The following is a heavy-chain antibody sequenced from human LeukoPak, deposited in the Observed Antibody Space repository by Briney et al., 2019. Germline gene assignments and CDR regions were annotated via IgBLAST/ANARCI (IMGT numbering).Heavy chain of an antibody. CDR2: INPNSGGT. D-gene: IGHD1-26*01. Sequence: ASVKVSCKASGYTFTGYYMHWVRQAPGQGLEWMGWINPNSGGTNYAQKFQGRVTMTRDTSISTAYMELSRLRSDDTAVYYCARDHGEWEQDFDYWGQGTLVTVSS. J-gene: IGHJ4*02. CDR1: GYTFTGYY. CDR3: ARDHGEWEQDFDY. V-gene: IGHV1-2*02.